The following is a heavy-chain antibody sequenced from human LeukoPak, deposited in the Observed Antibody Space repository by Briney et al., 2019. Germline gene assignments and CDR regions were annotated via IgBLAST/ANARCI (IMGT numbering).Heavy chain of an antibody. V-gene: IGHV3-23*01. CDR2: ISGSGGTT. J-gene: IGHJ4*02. D-gene: IGHD5-24*01. CDR1: GFTFSSYA. CDR3: ADGRDGYNFDY. Sequence: GGSLRLSCAASGFTFSSYAMRWVRQVPGKGLEWVSAISGSGGTTYYTDSVKGRFTISRDNSKNTLYLQMNSLRAEDTAVYYCADGRDGYNFDYWGQGTLVTVSS.